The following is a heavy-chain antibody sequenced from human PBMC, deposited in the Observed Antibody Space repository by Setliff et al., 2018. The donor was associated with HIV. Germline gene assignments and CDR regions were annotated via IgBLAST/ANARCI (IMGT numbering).Heavy chain of an antibody. CDR3: AKQVNNFYFYMDV. V-gene: IGHV3-23*01. Sequence: GGSLRLSCAASGFTFSSYEMNWVRQAPGKGLEWVSAFIGSGLTTYYAGSVKGRFTISRDNSRNTLYLQMNSLRAEDTAVHYCAKQVNNFYFYMDVWGKGTTVTVSS. CDR1: GFTFSSYE. J-gene: IGHJ6*03. CDR2: FIGSGLTT.